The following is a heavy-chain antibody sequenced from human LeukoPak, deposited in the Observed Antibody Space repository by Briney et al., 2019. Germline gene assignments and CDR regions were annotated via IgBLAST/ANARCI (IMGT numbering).Heavy chain of an antibody. V-gene: IGHV3-7*03. D-gene: IGHD3-9*01. Sequence: SLRLSCAASVLTFSSYWMSWARHARGQGLEWVANIKQDGSEKYYVDSVKGRFTISRDNAKNSLYLQMNSLRAEDTAVYYCARVELRYFDWSRYFDYWGQGTLVTVSS. CDR1: VLTFSSYW. CDR3: ARVELRYFDWSRYFDY. CDR2: IKQDGSEK. J-gene: IGHJ4*02.